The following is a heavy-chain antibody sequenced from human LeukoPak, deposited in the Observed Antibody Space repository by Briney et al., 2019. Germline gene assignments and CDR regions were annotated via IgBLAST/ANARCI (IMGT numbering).Heavy chain of an antibody. V-gene: IGHV4-4*02. J-gene: IGHJ4*02. CDR2: IYHSGST. CDR1: GGSISSSNW. Sequence: PSGTLSLTCAVSGGSISSSNWWSWVRQPPGKGLEWIGEIYHSGSTNYNPSLKSRVTISVDKSKNQFSLKLRSVTAADTAVYYCARGHASMGLYYFDYWGQGTLVTVSS. D-gene: IGHD2-8*01. CDR3: ARGHASMGLYYFDY.